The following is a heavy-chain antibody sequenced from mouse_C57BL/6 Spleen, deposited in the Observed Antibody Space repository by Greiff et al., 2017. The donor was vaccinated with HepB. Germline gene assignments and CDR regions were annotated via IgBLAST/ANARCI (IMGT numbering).Heavy chain of an antibody. D-gene: IGHD1-1*01. V-gene: IGHV1-64*01. CDR1: GYTFTSYW. CDR3: ARVPHYYGSREYSMDY. Sequence: QVQLQQPGAELVKPGASVKLSCKASGYTFTSYWMHWVKQRPGQGLEWIGMIHPNSGSTNYNEKFKSKATLTLDKASSTAYMQLSSLTSEDSAVYYCARVPHYYGSREYSMDYWGQGTSVTVSS. CDR2: IHPNSGST. J-gene: IGHJ4*01.